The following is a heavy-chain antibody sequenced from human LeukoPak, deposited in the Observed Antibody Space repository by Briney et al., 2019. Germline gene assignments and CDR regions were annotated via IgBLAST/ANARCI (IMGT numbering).Heavy chain of an antibody. CDR3: ARDFGGYDAFDI. CDR2: MNPNSGNT. D-gene: IGHD3-10*01. Sequence: GASVKVSCKASGYTFTSYDINWVRQATGQGLEWMGWMNPNSGNTGYAQKFQGRVTMTRNTSISTAYMELRSLRSDDTAVYYCARDFGGYDAFDIWGQGTMVTVSS. CDR1: GYTFTSYD. V-gene: IGHV1-8*01. J-gene: IGHJ3*02.